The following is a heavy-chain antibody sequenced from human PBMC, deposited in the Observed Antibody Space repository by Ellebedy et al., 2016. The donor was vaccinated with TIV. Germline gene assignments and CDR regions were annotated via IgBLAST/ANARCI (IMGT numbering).Heavy chain of an antibody. V-gene: IGHV5-10-1*01. CDR2: IDPRDSQT. D-gene: IGHD3-16*01. CDR3: ARRKRGIMGAYDI. CDR1: GYRFTSYW. J-gene: IGHJ3*02. Sequence: GESLKISCKGSGYRFTSYWISWVRQMPGKGLEWMGRIDPRDSQTDYRPSFQGHVIISVDTSISTAFLQWGSLKASDTAIYYCARRKRGIMGAYDIWGQGTMVTVSS.